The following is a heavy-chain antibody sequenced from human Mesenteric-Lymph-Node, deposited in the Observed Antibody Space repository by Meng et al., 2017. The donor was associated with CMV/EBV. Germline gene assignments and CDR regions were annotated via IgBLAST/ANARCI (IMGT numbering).Heavy chain of an antibody. CDR2: IYYSGGT. J-gene: IGHJ5*02. CDR3: ARDGGTLNWFDP. V-gene: IGHV4-59*11. D-gene: IGHD3-16*01. Sequence: GSLRLSCTVSGASIGSHYWSWLRQPPGKGLEWIGYIYYSGGTNYNPSLKSRVTMSLDPSNNQISLNLISVTAADTAVYYCARDGGTLNWFDPWGQGTLVTVSS. CDR1: GASIGSHY.